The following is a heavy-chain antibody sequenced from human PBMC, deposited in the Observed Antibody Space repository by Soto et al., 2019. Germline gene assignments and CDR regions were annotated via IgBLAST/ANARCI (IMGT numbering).Heavy chain of an antibody. CDR2: ISAYNGNT. V-gene: IGHV1-18*04. CDR1: GYTFTSYG. J-gene: IGHJ6*02. CDR3: ARSPAVGYCSSTSCYIAAADYYYYYGMDV. D-gene: IGHD2-2*02. Sequence: ASVKVSCKASGYTFTSYGISWVRQAPGQGLGWMGWISAYNGNTNYAQKLQGRVTMTTDTSTSTAYMELRSLRSDDTAVYYCARSPAVGYCSSTSCYIAAADYYYYYGMDVWGQGTTVTVSS.